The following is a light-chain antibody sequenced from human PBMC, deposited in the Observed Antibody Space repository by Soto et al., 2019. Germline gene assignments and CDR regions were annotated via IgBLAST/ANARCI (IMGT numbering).Light chain of an antibody. CDR1: SSDVGGYNY. Sequence: QSALTRPASVSGSPGPWITISCTGTSSDVGGYNYVSWYQQHPGKVPKLMIYDVTDRPSGVSNRFSGSKSGNTASLTISGLQPEDEAHYDCSSYVSNSTVVFGGGTKLTVL. J-gene: IGLJ2*01. V-gene: IGLV2-14*01. CDR2: DVT. CDR3: SSYVSNSTVV.